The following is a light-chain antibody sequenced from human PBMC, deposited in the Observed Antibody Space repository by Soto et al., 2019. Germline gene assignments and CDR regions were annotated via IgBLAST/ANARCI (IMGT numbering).Light chain of an antibody. CDR1: SSNIGAGSD. J-gene: IGLJ2*01. CDR2: GNS. CDR3: QSYDSSLSVV. Sequence: QSALTQPPSVSGAPGQRVTLSCTGSSSNIGAGSDVHWYPQLPGTAPKLLIYGNSNRPSGAPDRFSGSKSGTSASLAITGLQAEDEADYYCQSYDSSLSVVFGGGTKLTVL. V-gene: IGLV1-40*01.